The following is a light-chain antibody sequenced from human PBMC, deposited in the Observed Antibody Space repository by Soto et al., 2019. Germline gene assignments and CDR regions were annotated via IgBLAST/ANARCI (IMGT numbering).Light chain of an antibody. Sequence: DIQMTQSPSSLSASVGDRVTITCRASQSISRYLNWYQHRPGQAPKLLINAASNLRSGVPSRFSGSGSGTDFTLTITSLQPEDFAVYYCQQYKNWPPPTFGGGTKVQIK. V-gene: IGKV1-39*01. CDR1: QSISRY. CDR2: AAS. CDR3: QQYKNWPPPT. J-gene: IGKJ4*01.